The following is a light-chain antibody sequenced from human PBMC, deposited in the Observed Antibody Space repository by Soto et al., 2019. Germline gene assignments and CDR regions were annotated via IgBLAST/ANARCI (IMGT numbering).Light chain of an antibody. V-gene: IGKV3-15*01. J-gene: IGKJ1*01. CDR1: QSVSSS. CDR3: QQYNNWPRT. CDR2: GAS. Sequence: EIVITQSPATLSVSPGERATLSCRASQSVSSSSACYQHKPGQALRLLMYGASTRATGIPARFSGSGSGKEFTLTISSLQSEDFAVYYCQQYNNWPRTFGQGTKVDIK.